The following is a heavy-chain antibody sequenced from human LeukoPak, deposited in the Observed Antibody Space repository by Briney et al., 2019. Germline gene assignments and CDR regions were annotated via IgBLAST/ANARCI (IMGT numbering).Heavy chain of an antibody. J-gene: IGHJ3*02. V-gene: IGHV4-31*03. Sequence: PSETLSLTCTVSGGSISSGGYYWSWIRQHPGKGLEWIGYIYYSGSTYYNPSLKSRVTISVDTSKNQFSLKLSSVTAADTAVYYCARSYYYDSSGPYDAFDIWGQGTMVTVSS. CDR2: IYYSGST. CDR1: GGSISSGGYY. CDR3: ARSYYYDSSGPYDAFDI. D-gene: IGHD3-22*01.